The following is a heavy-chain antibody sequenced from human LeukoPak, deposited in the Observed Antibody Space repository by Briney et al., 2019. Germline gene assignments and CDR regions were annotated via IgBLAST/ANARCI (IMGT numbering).Heavy chain of an antibody. CDR3: AKNPGIAAAEWFDP. CDR2: IIPIFGTA. J-gene: IGHJ5*02. V-gene: IGHV1-69*13. D-gene: IGHD6-13*01. Sequence: PVASVKVSCKASGGTFSSYAISWVRQAPGQGLEWMGGIIPIFGTANYAQKFQGRVTITADESTSTAYMELSSLRSEDTAVYYCAKNPGIAAAEWFDPWGQGTLVTVSS. CDR1: GGTFSSYA.